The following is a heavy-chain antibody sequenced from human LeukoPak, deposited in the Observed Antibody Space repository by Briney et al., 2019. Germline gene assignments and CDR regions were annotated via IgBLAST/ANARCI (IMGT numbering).Heavy chain of an antibody. CDR1: GFTLSSYS. J-gene: IGHJ4*02. V-gene: IGHV3-33*08. CDR3: ARERTDTAFDY. Sequence: PGGSLRLSCAASGFTLSSYSMNWVRQAPGKGLEWVAVIWYDGSNKYYADSVKGRFTISRDNSKNTLYLQMNSLRAEDTAVYYCARERTDTAFDYWGQGTLVTVSS. D-gene: IGHD5-18*01. CDR2: IWYDGSNK.